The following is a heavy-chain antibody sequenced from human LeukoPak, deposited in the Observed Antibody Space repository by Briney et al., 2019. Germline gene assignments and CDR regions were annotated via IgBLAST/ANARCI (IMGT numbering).Heavy chain of an antibody. CDR1: GFTFDDYA. V-gene: IGHV3-9*01. D-gene: IGHD6-19*01. CDR2: ISWNSGYI. Sequence: PGRSLRLSCAASGFTFDDYAMHWVRQAPGKGLEWLSIISWNSGYIGCADSVKGRFTISRDNAKNSLYLQMDSLRAEDTAFYYCAKVRGTYSSGFFFDYWGQGTLVTVSS. J-gene: IGHJ4*02. CDR3: AKVRGTYSSGFFFDY.